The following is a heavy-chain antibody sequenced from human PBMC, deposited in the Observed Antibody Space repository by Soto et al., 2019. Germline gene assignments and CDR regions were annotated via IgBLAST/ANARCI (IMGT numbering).Heavy chain of an antibody. Sequence: QVQLVQSGAEVRRPGSSVKVSCKASGGTFGGNAISWVRQAPGQGLEWMGNIIPIFGTINNAQKFQGRVTITADESTNTAYMELSSLRSEDTAVYYCAREGYTFGPGEVRGAFDIWGQGTMVTVSS. V-gene: IGHV1-69*15. D-gene: IGHD1-1*01. CDR1: GGTFGGNA. J-gene: IGHJ3*02. CDR3: AREGYTFGPGEVRGAFDI. CDR2: IIPIFGTI.